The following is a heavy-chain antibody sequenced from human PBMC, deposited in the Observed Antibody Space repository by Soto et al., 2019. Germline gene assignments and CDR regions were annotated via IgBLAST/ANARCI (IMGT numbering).Heavy chain of an antibody. J-gene: IGHJ4*02. CDR3: ARRSSGWFFDY. CDR2: ISGSGGST. CDR1: GFTFSSYA. D-gene: IGHD6-19*01. Sequence: EVQLLESGGGLVQPGGSLRLSCAASGFTFSSYAMTWVRQAPGKGLEWVSIISGSGGSTYYADSVNGRFTISRDNSKNTLYLQMNSLRAEDTAVYYCARRSSGWFFDYWGQGTLVTVSS. V-gene: IGHV3-23*01.